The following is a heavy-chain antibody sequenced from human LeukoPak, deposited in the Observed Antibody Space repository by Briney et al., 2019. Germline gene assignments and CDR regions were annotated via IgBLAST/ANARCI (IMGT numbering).Heavy chain of an antibody. V-gene: IGHV3-30*02. CDR3: AEDLYSSGWYSPWYFDL. CDR2: IRYDGSNK. CDR1: GFTFSSYG. Sequence: GGSLRLSCAASGFTFSSYGMHWVRQAPGKGLEWVAFIRYDGSNKYYADSVKGRFTISRDNSKNTLHLQMNSLRAEDTAVYYWAEDLYSSGWYSPWYFDLWGRGTLVTVSS. D-gene: IGHD6-19*01. J-gene: IGHJ2*01.